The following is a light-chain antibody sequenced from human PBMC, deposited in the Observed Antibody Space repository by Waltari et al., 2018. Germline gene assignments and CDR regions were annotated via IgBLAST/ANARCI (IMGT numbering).Light chain of an antibody. Sequence: QSALTQPASVSGSPGQSITIYCTGTRGDVGGYNYVSWYQQHPGKAPKLLIYDVSKRPSGASNRFSGSKSGNTASLTVSGLQAEDEADYYCCSYAVASTYVFGTGTKVTVL. CDR2: DVS. CDR3: CSYAVASTYV. V-gene: IGLV2-23*02. CDR1: RGDVGGYNY. J-gene: IGLJ1*01.